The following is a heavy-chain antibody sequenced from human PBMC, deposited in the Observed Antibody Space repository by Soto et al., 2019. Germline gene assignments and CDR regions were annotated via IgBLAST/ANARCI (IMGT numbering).Heavy chain of an antibody. CDR2: IYHSGST. Sequence: QVQLQESGPGLVKPSGTLSLTCAVSGGSISSSNWWSWVRQPPGKGLEWIGEIYHSGSTKYNRSLKSRVTISRDKSKNQFSLKLSPVTAADTDVYYCARDPGDGDYEGYHYYGMDVWGQGTTVTVAS. J-gene: IGHJ6*02. CDR1: GGSISSSNW. CDR3: ARDPGDGDYEGYHYYGMDV. D-gene: IGHD4-17*01. V-gene: IGHV4-4*02.